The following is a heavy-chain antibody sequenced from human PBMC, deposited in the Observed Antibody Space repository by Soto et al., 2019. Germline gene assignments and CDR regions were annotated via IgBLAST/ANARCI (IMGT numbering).Heavy chain of an antibody. CDR2: IDWDDDK. CDR3: ARNNAMEDYSGMDV. Sequence: SGPTLVNPTQTLTLTCTFSGFSLSTSGVGVGWIRQPPGKALEWLALIDWDDDKYYSTSLKTRLTISKDTSKNQVVLTMTNMDPVDTATYYCARNNAMEDYSGMDVWGQGTTVTVPS. J-gene: IGHJ6*02. CDR1: GFSLSTSGVG. D-gene: IGHD2-2*01. V-gene: IGHV2-70*01.